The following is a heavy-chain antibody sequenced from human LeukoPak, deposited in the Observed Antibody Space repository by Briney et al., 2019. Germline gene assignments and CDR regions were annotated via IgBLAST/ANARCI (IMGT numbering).Heavy chain of an antibody. Sequence: PGGSLRLSYAASGFTFTSYTMNWVRQAPGKGLEWVSSISGSNSDISYADSVKGRFTISRDNAKNSLYLQMNSLRAEDTAVYYCARDSRTVYYYYGMDVWGQGTTVTVSS. CDR1: GFTFTSYT. V-gene: IGHV3-21*01. CDR3: ARDSRTVYYYYGMDV. CDR2: ISGSNSDI. J-gene: IGHJ6*02.